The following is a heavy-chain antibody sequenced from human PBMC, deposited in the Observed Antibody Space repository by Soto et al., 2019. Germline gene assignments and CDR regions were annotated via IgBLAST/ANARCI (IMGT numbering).Heavy chain of an antibody. CDR1: GFTFSSYW. CDR3: AREYGSGSYFEPSYYYGMDV. CDR2: INSDGSST. D-gene: IGHD3-10*01. V-gene: IGHV3-74*01. J-gene: IGHJ6*02. Sequence: GGSLRLSCAASGFTFSSYWMHWVRQAPGKELVWVSRINSDGSSTSYADSVKGRFTISRDNAKNTLYLQMNSLRAEDTAVYYCAREYGSGSYFEPSYYYGMDVWGQGTTVTVSS.